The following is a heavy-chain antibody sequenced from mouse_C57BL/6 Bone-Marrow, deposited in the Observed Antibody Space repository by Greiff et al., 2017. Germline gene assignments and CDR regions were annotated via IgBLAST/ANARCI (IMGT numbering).Heavy chain of an antibody. V-gene: IGHV1-55*01. CDR3: ARDTTVVHWYFDV. D-gene: IGHD1-1*01. Sequence: QVQLQHPGAELVKPGASVKMSCKASGYTFTSYWITWVKQRPGQGLEWIGDIYPGSGSTNYNEKFKSKATLTVDTSSSTAYMQLSSRTSEDSAVYYCARDTTVVHWYFDVWGTGTTVTVSS. J-gene: IGHJ1*03. CDR2: IYPGSGST. CDR1: GYTFTSYW.